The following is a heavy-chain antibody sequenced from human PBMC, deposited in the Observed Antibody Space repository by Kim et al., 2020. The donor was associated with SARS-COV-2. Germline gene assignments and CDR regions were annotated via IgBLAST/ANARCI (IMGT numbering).Heavy chain of an antibody. D-gene: IGHD1-7*01. V-gene: IGHV4-61*02. J-gene: IGHJ3*02. CDR3: ARVVDVYNWNYPDAFDI. CDR2: IYTSGST. Sequence: SETLSLTCTVSGGSISIGSYYWIWIRQPAGKGLEWIGRIYTSGSTNYNPPLKSRVTISVDTSKNQFSLKLSSVTAADTAVYYCARVVDVYNWNYPDAFDIWGQGTMVTVSS. CDR1: GGSISIGSYY.